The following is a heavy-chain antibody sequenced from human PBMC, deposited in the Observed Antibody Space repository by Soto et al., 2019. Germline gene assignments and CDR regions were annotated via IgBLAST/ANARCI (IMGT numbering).Heavy chain of an antibody. CDR3: ARPSIHGSSWYFWFDP. J-gene: IGHJ5*01. V-gene: IGHV1-69*01. D-gene: IGHD6-13*01. CDR2: IIPMFGTT. Sequence: QVQLVQSGAEVRKPGSSVKVSCKASGGTFSRYAINWERQAPGQGLEWMGGIIPMFGTTNYAQKFKGRVTITADESTSTVYMELNTLRSEDAALYYCARPSIHGSSWYFWFDPWGQGTLVTVSS. CDR1: GGTFSRYA.